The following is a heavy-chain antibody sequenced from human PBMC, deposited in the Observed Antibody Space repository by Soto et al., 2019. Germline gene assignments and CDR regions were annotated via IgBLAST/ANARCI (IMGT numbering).Heavy chain of an antibody. D-gene: IGHD5-12*01. CDR3: SVANSNWFDP. J-gene: IGHJ5*02. CDR1: GGSICSRSSY. Sequence: PSETMSLTCTVSGGSICSRSSYWSWIRQPPGKGLEWIGNIYHSGSTYYSPSLESRVTISIDTSKNQFSLRLNSVTATDTAVYYCSVANSNWFDPWGQGTLVTVSS. CDR2: IYHSGST. V-gene: IGHV4-39*01.